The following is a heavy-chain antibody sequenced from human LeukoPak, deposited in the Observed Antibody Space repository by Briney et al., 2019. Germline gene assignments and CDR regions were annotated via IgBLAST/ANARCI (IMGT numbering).Heavy chain of an antibody. CDR2: ITYSSSYI. CDR1: GFTFSTFS. D-gene: IGHD3-10*01. CDR3: ARGLVRGVIITHFDY. V-gene: IGHV3-21*01. Sequence: GGSLRLSCAASGFTFSTFSMNWVRQAPGKGLEWVSSITYSSSYIYYADSVKGRFTISRDNAKNSLYLQMNSPRAEDTAVYYCARGLVRGVIITHFDYWGQGTLVTVSS. J-gene: IGHJ4*02.